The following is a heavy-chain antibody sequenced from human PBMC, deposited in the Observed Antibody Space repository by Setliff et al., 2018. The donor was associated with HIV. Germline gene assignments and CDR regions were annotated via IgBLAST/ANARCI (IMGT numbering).Heavy chain of an antibody. J-gene: IGHJ4*02. Sequence: SETLSLTCTVSGGSIRGSNYYWAWIRQPPGKGLEWIGSSYCSGSTYYNPSLKSRVTISVDTSKNQFSLKLTSVTAADTAIYYCATDTAFLQEGTEFWGQGALVTVTS. CDR2: SYCSGST. V-gene: IGHV4-39*01. CDR1: GGSIRGSNYY. CDR3: ATDTAFLQEGTEF. D-gene: IGHD5-18*01.